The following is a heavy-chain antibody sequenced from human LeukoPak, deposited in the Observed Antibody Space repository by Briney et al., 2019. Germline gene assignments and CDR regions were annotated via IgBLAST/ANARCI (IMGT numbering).Heavy chain of an antibody. D-gene: IGHD3-16*02. CDR1: GFTFSIYW. J-gene: IGHJ4*02. CDR3: ARDLSEFDY. CDR2: IKQDGGEK. V-gene: IGHV3-7*01. Sequence: GGSLRLSCAASGFTFSIYWMSWVRQAPGKGLEWVANIKQDGGEKDYVDSVKGRFTISRDNAKNSLYLQMNSLRAKDTAVYYCARDLSEFDYWGQGTLVTVSS.